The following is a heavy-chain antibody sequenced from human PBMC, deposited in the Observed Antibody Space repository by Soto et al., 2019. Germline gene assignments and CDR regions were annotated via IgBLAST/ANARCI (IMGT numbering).Heavy chain of an antibody. CDR3: ARQRTSVVTQAYFDV. Sequence: SQNLSLTCTVTGDSISSRSSYWGCIRQAPGKGLAWIGSIYSSGSTYNNPSLRSRVSMSIDTSKDQFSLKLKSVTAADTALYFCARQRTSVVTQAYFDVWGPGSLV. CDR1: GDSISSRSSY. CDR2: IYSSGST. J-gene: IGHJ4*02. V-gene: IGHV4-39*01. D-gene: IGHD2-21*02.